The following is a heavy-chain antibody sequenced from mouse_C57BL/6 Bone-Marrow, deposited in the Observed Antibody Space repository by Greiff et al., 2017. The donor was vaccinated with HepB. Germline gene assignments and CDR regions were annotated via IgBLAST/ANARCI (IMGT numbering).Heavy chain of an antibody. Sequence: VQRVESGAELAKPGASVKLSCKASGYTFTSYWMHWVKQRPGQGLEWIGYINPSSGYTKYNQKFKDKATLTADKSSSTAYMQLSSLTYEDSAVYYCARDTTVVEGAFDYWGQGTTLTVSS. CDR3: ARDTTVVEGAFDY. CDR1: GYTFTSYW. D-gene: IGHD1-1*01. CDR2: INPSSGYT. V-gene: IGHV1-7*01. J-gene: IGHJ2*01.